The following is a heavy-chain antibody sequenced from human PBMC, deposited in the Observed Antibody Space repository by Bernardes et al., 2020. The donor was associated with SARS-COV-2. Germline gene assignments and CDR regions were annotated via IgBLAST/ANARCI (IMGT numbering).Heavy chain of an antibody. CDR2: ISGSGGST. CDR1: GFTFRSYA. V-gene: IGHV3-23*01. D-gene: IGHD3-10*01. CDR3: ARVSRVRIELFHYQREIDH. Sequence: GGSLRLSCAASGFTFRSYAMSWVRQAPGKGLEWVSAISGSGGSTYYADSVKGRFTISRDNSKNTLFLQMSSLRAEDTAVYYCARVSRVRIELFHYQREIDHWGQGTLVTVAS. J-gene: IGHJ4*02.